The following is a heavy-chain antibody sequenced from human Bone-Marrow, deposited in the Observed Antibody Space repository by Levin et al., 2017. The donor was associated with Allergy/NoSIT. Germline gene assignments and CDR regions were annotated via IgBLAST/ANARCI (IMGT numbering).Heavy chain of an antibody. CDR3: VKGYSSGYYFPFTY. D-gene: IGHD3-22*01. CDR1: GFTFSSYA. Sequence: GESLKISCAASGFTFSSYAMTWVRQAPGKGLEWVSSLGGGSTYYADSVRGRFTISRDNSKNTLYLHMNSLRAEDTAVYYCVKGYSSGYYFPFTYWGQGTLVTVSS. V-gene: IGHV3-23*01. CDR2: LGGGST. J-gene: IGHJ4*02.